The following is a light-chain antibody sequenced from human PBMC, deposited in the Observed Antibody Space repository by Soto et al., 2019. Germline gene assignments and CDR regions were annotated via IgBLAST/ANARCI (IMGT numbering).Light chain of an antibody. Sequence: QSVLTQPASVSGSPGQSITISCTGTSXDVGGYNYVSWYQQHPGKAPKLMIYEVTNRPSGVSNRFSGSKSGNTASLTISGLQAEDEADYYCSSYRSTSTLWVFGTGTKITVL. CDR3: SSYRSTSTLWV. CDR2: EVT. V-gene: IGLV2-14*01. J-gene: IGLJ1*01. CDR1: SXDVGGYNY.